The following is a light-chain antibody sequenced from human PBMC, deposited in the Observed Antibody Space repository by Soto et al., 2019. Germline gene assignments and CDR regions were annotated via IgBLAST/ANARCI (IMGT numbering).Light chain of an antibody. CDR1: QSVSNN. V-gene: IGKV3-15*01. CDR3: QQYNNWPPLT. Sequence: EIVMTQSPATLSVSPGERATLSCMASQSVSNNLAWYQQKPGQAPRLLIYGASTRATGIPVRFSGSGSGTEFTLTISSLQSEDFAVYYCQQYNNWPPLTFGGGTKVEIK. CDR2: GAS. J-gene: IGKJ4*01.